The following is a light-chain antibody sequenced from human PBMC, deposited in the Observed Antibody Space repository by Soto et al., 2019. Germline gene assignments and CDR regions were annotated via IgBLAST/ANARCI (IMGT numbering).Light chain of an antibody. Sequence: EIQMTQAPSSLSASVGDRVTITCRARQDISTSLAWYQQKPWKVPKLLISAAYTLQSGGPPRCSGSGSGTDFTLTISILQPEDVATYYCKKYDNAPLTFGGGKNVEIK. CDR2: AAY. J-gene: IGKJ4*01. CDR1: QDISTS. CDR3: KKYDNAPLT. V-gene: IGKV1-27*01.